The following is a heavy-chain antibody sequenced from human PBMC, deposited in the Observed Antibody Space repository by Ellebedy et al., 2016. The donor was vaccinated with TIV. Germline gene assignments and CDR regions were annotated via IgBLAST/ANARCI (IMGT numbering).Heavy chain of an antibody. V-gene: IGHV1-46*01. CDR1: GYTFTSSSY. J-gene: IGHJ6*02. CDR2: INPSDGST. Sequence: AASVKVSCKASGYTFTSSSYMNWVRQAPGQGLDWMGIINPSDGSTSYAQKFQGRVTMTRDTSTSTLYMDLSSLRSEDTAVYYCARGNYYGSGTYYNLAPRGAYYYGMDVWGQGTTVTVSS. D-gene: IGHD3-10*01. CDR3: ARGNYYGSGTYYNLAPRGAYYYGMDV.